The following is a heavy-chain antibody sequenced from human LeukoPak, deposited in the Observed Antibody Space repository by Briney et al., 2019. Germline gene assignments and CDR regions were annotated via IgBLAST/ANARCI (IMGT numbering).Heavy chain of an antibody. J-gene: IGHJ4*02. CDR2: IRYDGSNK. Sequence: GGSLRLSCAASGFTFSSYGMHWVRQAPGKGLEWVAFIRYDGSNKYYADSVKGRFTISRDNSKNTLYLQMNSLRAEDTAVYYCARAPVYGAAYYFDYWGQGTLVTVSS. CDR1: GFTFSSYG. CDR3: ARAPVYGAAYYFDY. D-gene: IGHD2-8*01. V-gene: IGHV3-30*02.